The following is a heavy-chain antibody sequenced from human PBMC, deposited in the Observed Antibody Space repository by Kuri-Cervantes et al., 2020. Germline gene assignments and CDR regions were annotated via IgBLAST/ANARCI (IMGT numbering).Heavy chain of an antibody. CDR2: MFYSGSP. D-gene: IGHD3-3*01. Sequence: SETLSLTCTVSGASTSSSSYYWGWIRQPPGKGLEWIGTMFYSGSPYLNPSLKSRVTISVDTSKNQFSLKLSSVTAADTAVYYCARLWLEWTFDYWGQGTLVTVSS. V-gene: IGHV4-39*01. J-gene: IGHJ4*02. CDR1: GASTSSSSYY. CDR3: ARLWLEWTFDY.